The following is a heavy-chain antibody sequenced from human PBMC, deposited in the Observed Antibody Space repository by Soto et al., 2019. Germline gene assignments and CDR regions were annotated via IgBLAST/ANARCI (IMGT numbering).Heavy chain of an antibody. CDR1: GFTFSSYW. CDR2: INSDGSST. D-gene: IGHD3-3*01. V-gene: IGHV3-74*01. Sequence: GGSLRLSCAASGFTFSSYWMHWVRQAPGKGLVWVSRINSDGSSTSYADSVKGRFPISRDNAKNTLYLQMNSLRAEDTAVYYCAKESEYYDFWSGYPQGGFDPWGQGTLVTVSS. CDR3: AKESEYYDFWSGYPQGGFDP. J-gene: IGHJ5*02.